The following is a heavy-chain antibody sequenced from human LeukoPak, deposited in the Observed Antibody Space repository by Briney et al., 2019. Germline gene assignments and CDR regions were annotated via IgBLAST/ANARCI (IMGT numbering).Heavy chain of an antibody. CDR2: ISSSGSTI. CDR3: ARGDDYGVFDY. J-gene: IGHJ4*02. Sequence: QPGGSLRLSCAASGFTFSSYEMNWVSQAPGKGLEWVSYISSSGSTIYYADSVKGRFTISRDNAKNSLYLQMNSLRAEDTAVYYCARGDDYGVFDYWGQGTLVTVSS. D-gene: IGHD4-17*01. V-gene: IGHV3-48*03. CDR1: GFTFSSYE.